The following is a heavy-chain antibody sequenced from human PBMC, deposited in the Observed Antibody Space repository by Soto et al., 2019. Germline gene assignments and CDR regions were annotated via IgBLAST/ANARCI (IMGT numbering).Heavy chain of an antibody. CDR2: IIPISGTA. Sequence: SVKVSCKASGGTFSSYAISWVRQAPGQGLEWMGGIIPISGTANYAQKFQGRVTITADESTSTAYMELSSLRSEDTAVYYCARDRPLGSSSAMYAFDIWGQGTMVTVSS. CDR1: GGTFSSYA. J-gene: IGHJ3*02. D-gene: IGHD6-13*01. CDR3: ARDRPLGSSSAMYAFDI. V-gene: IGHV1-69*13.